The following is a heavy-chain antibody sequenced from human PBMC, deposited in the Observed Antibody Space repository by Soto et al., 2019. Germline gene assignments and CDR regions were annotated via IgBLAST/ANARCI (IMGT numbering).Heavy chain of an antibody. Sequence: GASVKVSCKASGGTFSSYAISWVRQAPGQGLEWMGGIIPIFGTANYAQKFQGRVTITADESASTAYMELSSLRSEDTAVYYCAREEVLWFGEFSAFDIWGQGTMVTVSS. CDR1: GGTFSSYA. CDR2: IIPIFGTA. CDR3: AREEVLWFGEFSAFDI. V-gene: IGHV1-69*13. D-gene: IGHD3-10*01. J-gene: IGHJ3*02.